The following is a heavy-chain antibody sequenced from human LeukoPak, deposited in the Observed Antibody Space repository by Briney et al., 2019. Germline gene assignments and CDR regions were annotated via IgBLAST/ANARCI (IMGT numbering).Heavy chain of an antibody. V-gene: IGHV1-46*01. D-gene: IGHD3-10*01. CDR1: GYTFSTYY. CDR3: ARGKYYYGSGSYRAGGYYYYMDV. CDR2: INVSGGST. J-gene: IGHJ6*03. Sequence: ASVKVSCKASGYTFSTYYMHWMRQAPGQGLEWMGIINVSGGSTSYAQKFQGRVTMTRDMSTSTVYMEPSSLRSEDTAVYYCARGKYYYGSGSYRAGGYYYYMDVWGKGTTVTISS.